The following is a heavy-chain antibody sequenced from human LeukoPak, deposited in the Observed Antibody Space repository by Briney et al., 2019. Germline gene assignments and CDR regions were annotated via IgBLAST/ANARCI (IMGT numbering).Heavy chain of an antibody. V-gene: IGHV3-15*07. CDR3: TTNYYGSGSFGY. D-gene: IGHD3-10*01. J-gene: IGHJ4*02. CDR2: IKSKTDGGTT. CDR1: GFSFSNAW. Sequence: GGSLRLSCAASGFSFSNAWMNWVRQAPGKGLEWVGRIKSKTDGGTTDYAAPVKGRFTISRDDSKSTQYPQMDSLKTEDTAVYYCTTNYYGSGSFGYWGQGTLVTVSS.